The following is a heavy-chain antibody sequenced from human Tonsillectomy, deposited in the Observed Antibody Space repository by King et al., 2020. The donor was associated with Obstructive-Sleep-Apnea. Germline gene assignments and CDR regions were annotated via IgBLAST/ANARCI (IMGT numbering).Heavy chain of an antibody. D-gene: IGHD4-17*01. CDR3: ARSRGLYGAPRDYFDY. Sequence: QLVQSGAEVKKPGASVKVDCHTSGYHFTSYYIHWVLQAPGQWRELMGVINPSVGPTNDGKKFQGRGTMTRDPSTSSVTMELSSLRSDDTAVYYCARSRGLYGAPRDYFDYWGQGILVTVSP. CDR1: GYHFTSYY. J-gene: IGHJ4*02. V-gene: IGHV1-46*03. CDR2: INPSVGPT.